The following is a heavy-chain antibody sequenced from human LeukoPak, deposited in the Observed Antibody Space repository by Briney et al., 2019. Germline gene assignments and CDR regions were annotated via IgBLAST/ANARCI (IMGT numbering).Heavy chain of an antibody. Sequence: GGTLRLSCAASGFTFSSHGINWVRQAPGKGLEWVSGISPSGSISYYADSVKGRFTISRDNSKNTVSLQMNSLRAEDTAVYYCARKTDSGGQGDYWGPGTLVTVSS. CDR1: GFTFSSHG. J-gene: IGHJ4*02. CDR2: ISPSGSIS. D-gene: IGHD3-22*01. CDR3: ARKTDSGGQGDY. V-gene: IGHV3-23*01.